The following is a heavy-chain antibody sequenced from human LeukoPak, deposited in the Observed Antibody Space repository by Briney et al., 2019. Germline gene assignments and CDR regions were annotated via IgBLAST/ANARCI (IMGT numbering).Heavy chain of an antibody. Sequence: GGSLRLSCAASGLTFSSKSMKCGPRTPGHGLQSFSYMSSSGSAMYYADSVRGRLTISRDNSKKSLFLHMKRLSAEDTAVYFCARGFWSGPSGWGVAFDLGGQGTMVTVSA. V-gene: IGHV3-48*04. CDR1: GLTFSSKS. CDR2: MSSSGSAM. CDR3: ARGFWSGPSGWGVAFDL. D-gene: IGHD3-3*01. J-gene: IGHJ3*01.